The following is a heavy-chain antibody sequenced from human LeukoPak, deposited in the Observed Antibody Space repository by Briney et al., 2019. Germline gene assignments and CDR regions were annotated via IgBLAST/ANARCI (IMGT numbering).Heavy chain of an antibody. J-gene: IGHJ2*01. CDR2: ISPYNGNT. V-gene: IGHV1-18*01. Sequence: GGSVKVSCKASGYTFSSYDISWVRQAPGKGLEWVGCISPYNGNTDSAQYFQGRVTLTTDTSPSTANMELSNLTSDGSAVDYCATGGGDWSSDLWGRGTLVTVSS. CDR3: ATGGGDWSSDL. D-gene: IGHD3-10*01. CDR1: GYTFSSYD.